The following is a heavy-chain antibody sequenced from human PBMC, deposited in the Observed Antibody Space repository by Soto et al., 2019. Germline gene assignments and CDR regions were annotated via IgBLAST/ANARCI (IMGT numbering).Heavy chain of an antibody. CDR2: IYYSGST. V-gene: IGHV4-30-4*01. CDR1: GGSINSGDYY. Sequence: SETLSLTCTVSGGSINSGDYYWSWIRQPPGKGLEWIGYIYYSGSTYYNPSLESRVTISVDTSKNQFSLKLSSVTAADTAVYYCARKYLPYYGSGSPYGMDVWGQGTTVTSP. J-gene: IGHJ6*02. CDR3: ARKYLPYYGSGSPYGMDV. D-gene: IGHD3-10*01.